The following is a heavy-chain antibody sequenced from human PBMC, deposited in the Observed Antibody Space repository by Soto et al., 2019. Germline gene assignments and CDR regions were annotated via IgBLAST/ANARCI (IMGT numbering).Heavy chain of an antibody. J-gene: IGHJ4*02. CDR2: VFYSGST. V-gene: IGHV4-61*01. CDR1: GGSVSSGSYF. Sequence: SETLSLTCTVSGGSVSSGSYFWSWIRQPPGKGLEWIGDVFYSGSTNYNSSLRSRVIISVHTSKKQLSLRLSSVTAADTAVYYCARGEKYTNSWYPFDLWGQGNLVTVSS. CDR3: ARGEKYTNSWYPFDL. D-gene: IGHD6-13*01.